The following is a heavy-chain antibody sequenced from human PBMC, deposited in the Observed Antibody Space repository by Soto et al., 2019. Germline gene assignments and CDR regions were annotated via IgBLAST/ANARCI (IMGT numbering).Heavy chain of an antibody. CDR3: ASGYCSSTSCREKDSYYYYYGMDV. V-gene: IGHV3-30-3*01. D-gene: IGHD2-2*01. CDR2: ISYDGSNK. CDR1: GFTFSSYA. J-gene: IGHJ6*02. Sequence: GGSLRLSCAASGFTFSSYAMHWVRQAPGKGLEWVAVISYDGSNKYYADSVKGRFTISRDNSKNTLYLQMNSLRAEDTAVYYSASGYCSSTSCREKDSYYYYYGMDVWGQGTTVTVSS.